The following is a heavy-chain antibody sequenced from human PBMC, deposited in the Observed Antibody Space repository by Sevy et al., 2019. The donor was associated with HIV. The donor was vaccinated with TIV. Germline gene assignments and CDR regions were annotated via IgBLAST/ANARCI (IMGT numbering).Heavy chain of an antibody. Sequence: HGGSLRLSCAASGFTVSSNYMSWVRQAPGKGLEWVSVIYSGGSTYYADSVKGRFTISRDNSKNTLYLQMNSLRAEDTAVYYCASLPRGFAYNWGQGTLVTVSS. J-gene: IGHJ4*02. V-gene: IGHV3-53*01. D-gene: IGHD3-10*01. CDR2: IYSGGST. CDR3: ASLPRGFAYN. CDR1: GFTVSSNY.